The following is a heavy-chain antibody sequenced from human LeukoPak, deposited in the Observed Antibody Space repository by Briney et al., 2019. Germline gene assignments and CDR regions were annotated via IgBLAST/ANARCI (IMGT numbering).Heavy chain of an antibody. CDR1: GGTFSSYA. J-gene: IGHJ4*02. CDR2: IIPIFGTA. D-gene: IGHD1-1*01. CDR3: ARADWNEPFYFDY. Sequence: ASVKVSCKASGGTFSSYAISWVRQAPGQGLEWMGVIIPIFGTANYAQKFQGRVTITTDESTSTAYMELSSLRSEDTAVYYCARADWNEPFYFDYWGQGTLVTVSS. V-gene: IGHV1-69*05.